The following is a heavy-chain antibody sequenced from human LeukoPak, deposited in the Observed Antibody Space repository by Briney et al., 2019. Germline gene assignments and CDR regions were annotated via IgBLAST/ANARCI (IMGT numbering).Heavy chain of an antibody. CDR3: ASENYGYDAFDI. D-gene: IGHD4-17*01. CDR2: IYTSGST. V-gene: IGHV4-61*02. Sequence: SQTLSLTCTVSGGSISSGSYYWSWIRQPAGKGLEWIGRIYTSGSTYYNPSLKSRVTISVDTSKNQFSLKLSSVTAADTAVYYCASENYGYDAFDIWGQGTMVTVSS. J-gene: IGHJ3*02. CDR1: GGSISSGSYY.